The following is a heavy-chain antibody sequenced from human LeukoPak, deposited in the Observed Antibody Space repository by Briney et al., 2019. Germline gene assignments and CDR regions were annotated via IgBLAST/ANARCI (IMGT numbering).Heavy chain of an antibody. CDR3: ARDWFGET. V-gene: IGHV3-7*01. CDR1: GFTFSSYW. D-gene: IGHD3-10*01. J-gene: IGHJ5*02. Sequence: GGSLRLSCAASGFTFSSYWMRWVRQAPGKGLEWVANINLDGRQKYYVDSVKGRFTISRDNAKNSLFLQMNSLRVEDTAVYYCARDWFGETWGQGTLVTVSS. CDR2: INLDGRQK.